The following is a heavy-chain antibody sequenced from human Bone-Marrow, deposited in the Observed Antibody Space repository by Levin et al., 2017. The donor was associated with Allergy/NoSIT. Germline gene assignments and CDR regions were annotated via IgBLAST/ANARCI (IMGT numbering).Heavy chain of an antibody. V-gene: IGHV3-33*01. CDR3: VRERAGSFEY. Sequence: GGSLRLSCATSGFNFRRYGMDWVRQAPGKGLEWVGVIWYDGSNQYYGDSVKGRFTISRDNAKNTVYLQMSRLRVDDTAIYYCVRERAGSFEYWGQGTLVTVSS. CDR1: GFNFRRYG. CDR2: IWYDGSNQ. D-gene: IGHD3-10*01. J-gene: IGHJ4*02.